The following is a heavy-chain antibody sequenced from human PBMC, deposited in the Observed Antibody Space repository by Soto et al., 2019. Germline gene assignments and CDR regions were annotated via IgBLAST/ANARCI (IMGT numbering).Heavy chain of an antibody. CDR2: TRNKANSYTT. J-gene: IGHJ6*03. Sequence: GGSLRLSCAASGFTFSDHYMDWVRQAPGKGLEWVGRTRNKANSYTTEYAASVKGRFTISRDDSKNSLYLQMNSLKTEDTAVYYCARASPYYDFWSGNDYYYYMDVWGKGTTVTVSS. CDR3: ARASPYYDFWSGNDYYYYMDV. D-gene: IGHD3-3*01. CDR1: GFTFSDHY. V-gene: IGHV3-72*01.